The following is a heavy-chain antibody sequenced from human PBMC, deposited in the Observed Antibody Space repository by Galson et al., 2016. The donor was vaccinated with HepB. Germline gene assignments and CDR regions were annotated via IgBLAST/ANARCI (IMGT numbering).Heavy chain of an antibody. Sequence: SLRLSFAASGFTFSSDAMHWVRQAPSKGLEWVAVISYDGNYKSYADAVKGRFTISRDNSKNTLFLQMNSLRPEDTAVYYCARAPPLEGSDYNTQYYFDFWGQGTLVTVSS. CDR3: ARAPPLEGSDYNTQYYFDF. D-gene: IGHD3-3*01. CDR1: GFTFSSDA. J-gene: IGHJ4*02. CDR2: ISYDGNYK. V-gene: IGHV3-30*04.